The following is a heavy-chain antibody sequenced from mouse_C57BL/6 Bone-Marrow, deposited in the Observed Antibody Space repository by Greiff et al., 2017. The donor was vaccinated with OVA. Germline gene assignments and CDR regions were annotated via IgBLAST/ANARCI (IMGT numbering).Heavy chain of an antibody. D-gene: IGHD2-3*01. J-gene: IGHJ4*01. CDR2: ISYDGSN. V-gene: IGHV3-6*01. Sequence: EVKLLESGPGLVKPSQSLSLTCSVTGYSITSGYYWNWIRQFPGNKLEWMGYISYDGSNNYNPSLKNRISITRDTSKNQFFLKLNSVTTEDTATYYCARGEIFGYYLWDYWGQGTSVTVSS. CDR1: GYSITSGYY. CDR3: ARGEIFGYYLWDY.